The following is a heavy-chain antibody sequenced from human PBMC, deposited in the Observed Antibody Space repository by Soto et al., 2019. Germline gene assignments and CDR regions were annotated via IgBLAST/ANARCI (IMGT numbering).Heavy chain of an antibody. D-gene: IGHD6-13*01. J-gene: IGHJ6*02. V-gene: IGHV4-34*01. Sequence: TSETLSLTCAAYGGSFSGYYWSWIRQPPGKGLEWIGEINHSGSTNYNPSLKSRVTISVDTSKNQFSLKLSSVTAADTAVYYCARGRVWNYGMDVWGQGTTVTVSS. CDR3: ARGRVWNYGMDV. CDR1: GGSFSGYY. CDR2: INHSGST.